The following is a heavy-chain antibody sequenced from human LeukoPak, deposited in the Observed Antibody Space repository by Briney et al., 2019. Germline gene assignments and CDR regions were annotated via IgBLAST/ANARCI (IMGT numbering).Heavy chain of an antibody. CDR2: IIPILGIA. V-gene: IGHV1-69*04. Sequence: SVKVSCKASGGTFSSYAISWVRQAPGQGLEWMGRIIPILGIANYAQKFQGRVTITADKSTSTAYMKLSSLRSEDTAVYYCARGTYYYDSSGYYGLDAFDIWGQGTMVTVSS. CDR1: GGTFSSYA. D-gene: IGHD3-22*01. J-gene: IGHJ3*02. CDR3: ARGTYYYDSSGYYGLDAFDI.